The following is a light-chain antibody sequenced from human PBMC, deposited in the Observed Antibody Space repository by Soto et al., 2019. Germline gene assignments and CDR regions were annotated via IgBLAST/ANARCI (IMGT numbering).Light chain of an antibody. CDR2: GVT. CDR3: FPHRGGDDHV. Sequence: QSALTQPASVSGSPGQSITISCTGTSSDVGGYNYVSWYQQYPGKAPKLMIYGVTNRPSGVSNRFSGSKTGNTASLIISGLQAEDEAYYCCFPHRGGDDHVFGTGNKVTV. V-gene: IGLV2-14*01. CDR1: SSDVGGYNY. J-gene: IGLJ1*01.